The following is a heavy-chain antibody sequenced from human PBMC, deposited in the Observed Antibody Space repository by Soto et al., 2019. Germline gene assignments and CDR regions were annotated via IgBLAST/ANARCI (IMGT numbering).Heavy chain of an antibody. J-gene: IGHJ5*02. CDR3: ARDSSAYYLRSVANWFDP. V-gene: IGHV1-3*01. D-gene: IGHD3-22*01. CDR2: INAGNGNT. CDR1: GYTFTXYA. Sequence: ASVKVSCKASGYTFTXYAMHWVRQAPGQRLEWMGWINAGNGNTKYSQKFQGRVTITRDTSASTAYMELSSLRSEDTAVYYCARDSSAYYLRSVANWFDPWGQGTLVTVSS.